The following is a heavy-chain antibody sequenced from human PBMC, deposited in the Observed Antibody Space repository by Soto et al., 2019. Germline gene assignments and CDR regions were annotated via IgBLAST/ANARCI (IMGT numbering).Heavy chain of an antibody. D-gene: IGHD6-19*01. J-gene: IGHJ3*02. CDR1: GYTFINYY. CDR2: NNPNSGST. Sequence: QVQLVQYGAEVKKPGASVKVSCKASGYTFINYYMHWVRQAPGQGLEWMGRNNPNSGSTTHAQKFQGRVTLTRDTSTNTVNMELGSLRFEDTAVYYCAREKWLVRRNDPFDIWGQGTMVTVSS. V-gene: IGHV1-46*01. CDR3: AREKWLVRRNDPFDI.